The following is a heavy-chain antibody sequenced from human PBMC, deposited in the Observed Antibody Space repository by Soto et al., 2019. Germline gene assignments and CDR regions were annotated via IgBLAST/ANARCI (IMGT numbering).Heavy chain of an antibody. J-gene: IGHJ4*02. V-gene: IGHV1-2*02. CDR2: INPNSGGT. Sequence: GXSVKVCCNASGCTFTGYHMDWVRQAPGQGLECMGWINPNSGGTNYAQKFQGRVTMTRDTSISTAYMELSRLRSDDTAVYYCARGQVVAAAPIGDWGQGTLVTVSS. D-gene: IGHD6-13*01. CDR1: GCTFTGYH. CDR3: ARGQVVAAAPIGD.